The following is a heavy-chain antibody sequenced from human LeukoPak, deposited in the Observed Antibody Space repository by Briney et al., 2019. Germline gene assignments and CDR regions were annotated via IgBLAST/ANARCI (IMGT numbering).Heavy chain of an antibody. D-gene: IGHD3-9*01. CDR2: IYHSGST. CDR1: GGSISSSSYY. V-gene: IGHV4-39*07. Sequence: SETLSLTCTVSGGSISSSSYYWGWIRQPPGKGLEWIGSIYHSGSTYYNPSLKSRVTISVDTSKNQFSLKLSSVTAADTAVYYCARTYYDILTGYYNHWGQGTLVTVSS. J-gene: IGHJ5*02. CDR3: ARTYYDILTGYYNH.